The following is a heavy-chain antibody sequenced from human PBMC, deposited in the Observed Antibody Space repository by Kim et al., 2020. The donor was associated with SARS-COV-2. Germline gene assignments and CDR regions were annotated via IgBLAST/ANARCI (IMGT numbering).Heavy chain of an antibody. D-gene: IGHD2-21*01. CDR1: GYSFTSYW. CDR2: IDPSDSYT. J-gene: IGHJ6*02. CDR3: ARLWTIDYYYYGMDV. V-gene: IGHV5-10-1*01. Sequence: GESLKISCKGSGYSFTSYWISWVRQMPGKGLEWMGRIDPSDSYTNYSPSFQGHVTISADKSISTAYLQWSSLKASDTAMYYCARLWTIDYYYYGMDVWGQGTTVTVSS.